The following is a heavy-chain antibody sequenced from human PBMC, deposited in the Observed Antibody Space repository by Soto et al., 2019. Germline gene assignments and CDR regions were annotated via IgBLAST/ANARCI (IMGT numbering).Heavy chain of an antibody. V-gene: IGHV3-15*01. CDR3: TTTGTIDY. CDR2: IQSKTDGGTT. J-gene: IGHJ4*02. D-gene: IGHD1-1*01. Sequence: GGSLRLSCAASGFTFSNAWMTWVRQATGQGLEWVGRIQSKTDGGTTYYAAPVKGRFTISRDDSKNEVCLQMNSLKTEDTAVYYCTTTGTIDYWVQGTLVTVSS. CDR1: GFTFSNAW.